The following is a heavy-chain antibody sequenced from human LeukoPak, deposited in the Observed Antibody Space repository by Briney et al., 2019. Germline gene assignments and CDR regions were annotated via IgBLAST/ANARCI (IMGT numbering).Heavy chain of an antibody. V-gene: IGHV3-73*01. CDR2: IRSSSHSDAT. CDR3: ARGGVCSGGNCYYYFDY. CDR1: GFTFTGSA. J-gene: IGHJ4*02. Sequence: AGGSLRLSCAASGFTFTGSAMHWVRQASGKGLEWVGRIRSSSHSDATAYAESVKGRFTISRDDSKKTAYLQMNSLKTEDTAVYYCARGGVCSGGNCYYYFDYWGQGTLVTVSS. D-gene: IGHD2-15*01.